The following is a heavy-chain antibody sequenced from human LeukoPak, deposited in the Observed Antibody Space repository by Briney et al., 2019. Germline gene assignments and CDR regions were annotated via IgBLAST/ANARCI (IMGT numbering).Heavy chain of an antibody. CDR1: GFTFSSYA. D-gene: IGHD6-13*01. V-gene: IGHV3-23*01. CDR2: INGSGGST. Sequence: GGSLRLSCAASGFTFSSYAMSWVRQAPGKGLEWVSAINGSGGSTYYADSVKGRFTISRDNSKNTLYLQMNSLSAEDTAVYYCAKRSSSSWYSNWFDPWGQGTLVTVSS. J-gene: IGHJ5*02. CDR3: AKRSSSSWYSNWFDP.